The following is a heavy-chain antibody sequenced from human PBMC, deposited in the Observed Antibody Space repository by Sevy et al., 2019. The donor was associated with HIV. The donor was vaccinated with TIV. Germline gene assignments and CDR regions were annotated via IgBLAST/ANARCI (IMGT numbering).Heavy chain of an antibody. D-gene: IGHD3-22*01. V-gene: IGHV4-59*01. J-gene: IGHJ4*02. CDR3: ARSLNNYDNGDYQMGFDY. Sequence: SETLSLACTVSGGSFSGYYWSWIRQPPGKGLEWIGYIYDSGRTNYNPSLKSRVTISVDTSKNQFSLKLNSVTAADTAVYYCARSLNNYDNGDYQMGFDYWGQGTLVTVSS. CDR1: GGSFSGYY. CDR2: IYDSGRT.